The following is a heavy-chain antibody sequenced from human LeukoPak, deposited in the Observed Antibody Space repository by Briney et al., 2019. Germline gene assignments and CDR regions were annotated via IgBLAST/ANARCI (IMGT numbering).Heavy chain of an antibody. CDR1: GFTFSSYE. CDR3: ASVFDS. V-gene: IGHV3-74*01. CDR2: INHDGTGT. Sequence: GGSLRLSCAASGFTFSSYEMNWVRQAPGKGLVWVSGINHDGTGTYYADSVKGRFTISRDNAKNTLYLQMNSLSAEDTAVYYCASVFDSWGQGSLVTVSS. J-gene: IGHJ4*02.